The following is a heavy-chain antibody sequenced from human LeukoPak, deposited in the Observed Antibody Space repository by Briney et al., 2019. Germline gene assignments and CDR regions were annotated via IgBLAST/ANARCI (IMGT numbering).Heavy chain of an antibody. V-gene: IGHV4-4*07. D-gene: IGHD6-19*01. J-gene: IGHJ4*02. CDR1: GGSISSYY. CDR3: ARVGSGWSFDY. Sequence: SETLSLTCTVSGGSISSYYWSWIRQPAGRGLEWIGRIQTSGSTNYNPSLKSRVTMSVDTPKNKFSLKVNSVTAADTAVYYCARVGSGWSFDYWGQGTLVTVSS. CDR2: IQTSGST.